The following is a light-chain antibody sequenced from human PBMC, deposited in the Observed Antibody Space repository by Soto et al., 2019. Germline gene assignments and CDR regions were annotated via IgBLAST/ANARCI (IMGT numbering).Light chain of an antibody. J-gene: IGLJ2*01. CDR2: EVS. CDR1: SSDIGSYHY. Sequence: QSALTQPASVSGSPGQSIAISCTGTSSDIGSYHYVSWYQHHPGKAPKLIIYEVSNRPSGVSDRFSGSKSGNTASLTISGVQAEDEADYYCCSYASSSTVVFGGGTKLTVL. V-gene: IGLV2-14*01. CDR3: CSYASSSTVV.